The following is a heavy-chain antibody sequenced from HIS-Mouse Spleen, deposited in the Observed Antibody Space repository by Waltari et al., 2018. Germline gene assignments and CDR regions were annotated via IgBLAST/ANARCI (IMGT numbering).Heavy chain of an antibody. CDR2: ISGSGGST. V-gene: IGHV3-23*01. D-gene: IGHD3-10*01. Sequence: TASGFTFSSYAMSWVRQAPGKGLEWVSAISGSGGSTYYADSVKGRFTISRDNSKNTLYLQMNSLRAEDTAVYYCAQNYYGSGSYYYWGQGTLVTVSS. J-gene: IGHJ4*02. CDR1: GFTFSSYA. CDR3: AQNYYGSGSYYY.